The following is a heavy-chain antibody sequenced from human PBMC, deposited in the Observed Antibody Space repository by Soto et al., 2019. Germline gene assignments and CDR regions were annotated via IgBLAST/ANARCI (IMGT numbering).Heavy chain of an antibody. CDR2: INPNSGGT. J-gene: IGHJ5*02. V-gene: IGHV1-2*02. CDR1: GYTFTGYY. Sequence: AVRVSCKASGYTFTGYYMHWVRQAPGQGLERMGWINPNSGGTNYAQKFQGRVTMTRDTSISTAYMELSRLRSDDTAVYYCAGYSYGNWFDPWGQGNLVTVSS. CDR3: AGYSYGNWFDP. D-gene: IGHD5-18*01.